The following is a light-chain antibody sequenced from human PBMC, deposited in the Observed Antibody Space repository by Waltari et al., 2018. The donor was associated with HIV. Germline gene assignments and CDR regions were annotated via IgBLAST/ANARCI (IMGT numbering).Light chain of an antibody. CDR2: KDT. V-gene: IGLV3-25*03. CDR1: ALTKQS. J-gene: IGLJ1*01. CDR3: HSADGSATYV. Sequence: SYELTQPPSVSVSPGQTARITCSGDALTKQSVYWYQQKPGQAPELVIYKDTERPSGIPERFSGSSSGTTVTLTISGVQAEDEADYYCHSADGSATYVFGTGTKVTVL.